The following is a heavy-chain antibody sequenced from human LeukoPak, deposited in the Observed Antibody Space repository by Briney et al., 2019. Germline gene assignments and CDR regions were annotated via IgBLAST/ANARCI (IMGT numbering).Heavy chain of an antibody. J-gene: IGHJ5*02. Sequence: GGSLRLSCTAPGFTFGDYAMSWVRQAPGKGLEWVGFIRSKAYGGTTEYAASVKGRFTISRDDSKSIAYLQMNSLKTEDTAVYYCTRDRELSTIFGVAINWFDPWGQGTLVTVSS. CDR3: TRDRELSTIFGVAINWFDP. CDR1: GFTFGDYA. CDR2: IRSKAYGGTT. D-gene: IGHD3-3*01. V-gene: IGHV3-49*04.